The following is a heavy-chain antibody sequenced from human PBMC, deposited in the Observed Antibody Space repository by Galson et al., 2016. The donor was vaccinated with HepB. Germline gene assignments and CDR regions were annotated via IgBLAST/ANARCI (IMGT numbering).Heavy chain of an antibody. CDR1: GGFITSGCYY. J-gene: IGHJ6*02. V-gene: IGHV4-39*07. D-gene: IGHD6-6*01. CDR2: IFYSGIT. Sequence: SETLSLTCTVAGGFITSGCYYWSWLRQHPGKGLEWIGSIFYSGITNYNPYPTSPVTITLDTSQNQFSLRPSSVTAAETALYYCARDMGRDSSSCYYYYGLDVWGQGTMVTVSS. CDR3: ARDMGRDSSSCYYYYGLDV.